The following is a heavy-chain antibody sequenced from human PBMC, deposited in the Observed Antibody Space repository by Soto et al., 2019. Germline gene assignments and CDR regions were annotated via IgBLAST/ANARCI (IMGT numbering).Heavy chain of an antibody. CDR2: ISEKGDTK. J-gene: IGHJ6*02. CDR1: GFTFRSYA. CDR3: VKDRATIFGVVWKYGMDV. Sequence: EVQLLESGGGLVQPGGSLRLSCAASGFTFRSYAMAWVRQAPGKGLEWVSGISEKGDTKNYADPVRGRFTISRDNSMNTLDFLMNSLRAEDKAVYYCVKDRATIFGVVWKYGMDVWGQGTTVYVSS. D-gene: IGHD3-3*01. V-gene: IGHV3-23*01.